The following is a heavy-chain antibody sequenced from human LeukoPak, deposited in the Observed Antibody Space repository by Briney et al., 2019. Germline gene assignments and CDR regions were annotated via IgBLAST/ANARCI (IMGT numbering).Heavy chain of an antibody. V-gene: IGHV3-21*01. D-gene: IGHD6-6*01. CDR1: GFTFSSYS. CDR3: ARDIAARRLDY. Sequence: GGSLRLSCAASGFTFSSYSMNWVRQAPGKGLEWVSSISSSSSYIYYADSVKGRFTISRDNSKTTLYLQMNSLRAEDTAVYYCARDIAARRLDYWGQGTLVTVSS. CDR2: ISSSSSYI. J-gene: IGHJ4*02.